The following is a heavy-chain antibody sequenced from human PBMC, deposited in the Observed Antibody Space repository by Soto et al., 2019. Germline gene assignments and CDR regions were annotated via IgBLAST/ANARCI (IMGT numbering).Heavy chain of an antibody. V-gene: IGHV3-23*01. Sequence: PGGSLRLSCAASGFTFATYTMSWVRQTPGKGLEWVSAITGSGGRTYYADSVKGRFTISRDNSKNTLYLQMNSLRAEDTAVYYCAKDLYEATVVTPDYYYGMDVWGQGTTVTVSS. J-gene: IGHJ6*02. CDR2: ITGSGGRT. CDR3: AKDLYEATVVTPDYYYGMDV. CDR1: GFTFATYT. D-gene: IGHD4-17*01.